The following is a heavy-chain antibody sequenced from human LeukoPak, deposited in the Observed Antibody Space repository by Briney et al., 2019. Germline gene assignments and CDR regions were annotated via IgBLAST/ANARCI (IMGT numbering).Heavy chain of an antibody. V-gene: IGHV3-30*04. CDR3: AKAEVWDCSSTSCYFDY. D-gene: IGHD2-2*01. CDR2: ISYDGSNK. Sequence: GGSLRLSCAASGFTFSSYAMHWVRQAPGKGLEWVAVISYDGSNKYYADSVKGRFTISRDNSKNTLYLQMNSLRAEDTAVYYCAKAEVWDCSSTSCYFDYWGQGTLVTVSS. CDR1: GFTFSSYA. J-gene: IGHJ4*02.